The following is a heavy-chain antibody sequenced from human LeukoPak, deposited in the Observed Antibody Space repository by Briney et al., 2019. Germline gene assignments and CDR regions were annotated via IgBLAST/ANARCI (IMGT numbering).Heavy chain of an antibody. V-gene: IGHV4-61*02. CDR1: GGSISSGSYY. D-gene: IGHD1-7*01. CDR3: ARLSITGTTDY. CDR2: IYTSGST. Sequence: SETLSLTCTVSGGSISSGSYYWSWIRQPAGKGLEWIGRIYTSGSTNYNPSLKSRVTISVDTSKNQFSLKLSSVTAADTAVYYCARLSITGTTDYWGQGTLVTVSS. J-gene: IGHJ4*02.